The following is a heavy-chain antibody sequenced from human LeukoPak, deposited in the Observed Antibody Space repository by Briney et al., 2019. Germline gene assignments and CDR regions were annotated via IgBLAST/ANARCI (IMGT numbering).Heavy chain of an antibody. CDR2: INPNSGGT. J-gene: IGHJ3*02. V-gene: IGHV1-2*02. CDR1: GYTFTGYY. Sequence: ASVKVSCKASGYTFTGYYMHWVRQAPGQGLEWMGWINPNSGGTNYAQKFQGRVTITADKSTSTAYMELSSLRSEDTAVYYCARWIYYDILTGYFRGFWDIWGQGTMVTVSS. D-gene: IGHD3-9*01. CDR3: ARWIYYDILTGYFRGFWDI.